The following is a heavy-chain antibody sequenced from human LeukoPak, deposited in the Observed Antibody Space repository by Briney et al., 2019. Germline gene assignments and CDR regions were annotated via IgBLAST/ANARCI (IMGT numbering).Heavy chain of an antibody. V-gene: IGHV1-2*02. CDR2: INPNSGGT. CDR1: GYTFTGYY. Sequence: GASVKVSCKASGYTFTGYYMHWVRRAPRQGLEWMGWINPNSGGTNYAQKFQGRVTMTRDTSISTAYMELSRLRSDDTAVYYCARDIYSSSWSWFGPWGQGTLVTVSS. D-gene: IGHD6-13*01. CDR3: ARDIYSSSWSWFGP. J-gene: IGHJ5*02.